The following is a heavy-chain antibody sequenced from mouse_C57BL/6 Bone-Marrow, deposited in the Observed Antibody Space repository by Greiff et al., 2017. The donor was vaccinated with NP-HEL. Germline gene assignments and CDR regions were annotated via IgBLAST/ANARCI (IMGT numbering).Heavy chain of an antibody. V-gene: IGHV5-4*01. CDR1: GFTFSSYA. Sequence: DVKLVESGGGLVKPGGSLKLSCAASGFTFSSYAMSWVRQTPEKRLEWVATISDGGSYTYYPDNVKGRFTISRDNAKNNLYLQMSHLKSEDTAMYYCARDDYGSRVDYWGQGTSVTVSS. CDR2: ISDGGSYT. CDR3: ARDDYGSRVDY. J-gene: IGHJ4*01. D-gene: IGHD1-1*01.